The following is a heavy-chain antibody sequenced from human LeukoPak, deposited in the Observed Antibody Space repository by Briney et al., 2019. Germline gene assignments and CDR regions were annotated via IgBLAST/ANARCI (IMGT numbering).Heavy chain of an antibody. Sequence: SVKVSCKASGGTFSSYTISWVRQAPGQGLEGMGRIIPILGIANYAQNLQRRVTITADKSTSTDYMALSSLRSEDAAVYYCASGHTVVVPAAIIAFDIWGQGTMVTVSS. J-gene: IGHJ3*02. V-gene: IGHV1-69*02. D-gene: IGHD2-2*02. CDR2: IIPILGIA. CDR1: GGTFSSYT. CDR3: ASGHTVVVPAAIIAFDI.